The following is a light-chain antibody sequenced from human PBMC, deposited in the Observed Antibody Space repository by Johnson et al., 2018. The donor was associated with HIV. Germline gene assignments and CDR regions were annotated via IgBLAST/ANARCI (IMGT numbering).Light chain of an antibody. CDR3: GTWDTSLSAGHV. V-gene: IGLV1-51*01. CDR1: GSNIGDNY. CDR2: DDI. Sequence: QSVLTQPPSVSAAPGQKVTISCSGIGSNIGDNYVSWYQHLPGTAPRLLIYDDIKRPSGIPDRFSGSKSGTSATLGITGLQTGDEADYYCGTWDTSLSAGHVSGTGTKVTVL. J-gene: IGLJ1*01.